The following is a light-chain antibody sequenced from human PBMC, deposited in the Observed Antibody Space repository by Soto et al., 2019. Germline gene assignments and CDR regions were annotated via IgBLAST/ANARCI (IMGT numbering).Light chain of an antibody. CDR2: AAS. Sequence: DIQMTQSPSSLSASVGDRVIMTCRASQSISSYLNWYQHKPGKAPKLLIYAASDLQTGVPSRFSGSGSWTDFTLTITSLQPEDVATYYCQQSYSTPFTFGGGTKVAIK. V-gene: IGKV1-39*01. J-gene: IGKJ4*01. CDR3: QQSYSTPFT. CDR1: QSISSY.